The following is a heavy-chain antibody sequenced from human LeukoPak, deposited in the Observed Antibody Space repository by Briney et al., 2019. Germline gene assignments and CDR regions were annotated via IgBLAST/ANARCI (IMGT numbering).Heavy chain of an antibody. CDR2: ISWNSGSI. CDR1: GFTFDDYA. J-gene: IGHJ2*01. V-gene: IGHV3-9*03. Sequence: GGSLRLSCAASGFTFDDYAMHWVRQAPGKGLEWVSGISWNSGSIGYADSVKGRFTVSRDNAKNSLYLQMNSLRAEDMALYYCAKAAAPTDWYFDLWGRGTLVTVSS. CDR3: AKAAAPTDWYFDL. D-gene: IGHD2-2*01.